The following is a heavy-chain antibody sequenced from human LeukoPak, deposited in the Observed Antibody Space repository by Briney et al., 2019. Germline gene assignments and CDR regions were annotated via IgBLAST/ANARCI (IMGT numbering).Heavy chain of an antibody. Sequence: GASVKVSCKTSGNSFSNYAISWVRQAPGQGLEWMGGIIPFFGTANYAQKFQGRVTITADKSTSTAYMELSSLRSEDTAVYYCAREMGVYYFDYWGQGTLVTVS. J-gene: IGHJ4*02. CDR1: GNSFSNYA. CDR3: AREMGVYYFDY. CDR2: IIPFFGTA. D-gene: IGHD2-8*01. V-gene: IGHV1-69*06.